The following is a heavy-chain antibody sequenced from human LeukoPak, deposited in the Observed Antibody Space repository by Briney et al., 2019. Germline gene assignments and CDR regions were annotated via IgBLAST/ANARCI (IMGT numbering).Heavy chain of an antibody. CDR3: ARGLRVRGPSLVASGY. J-gene: IGHJ4*02. CDR1: GGSFSGYY. CDR2: INHSGST. D-gene: IGHD3-10*01. V-gene: IGHV4-34*01. Sequence: PSETLSLTCAVYGGSFSGYYWSWIRQPPGKGLEWIGEINHSGSTNYNPSLKSRVTISVDTSKYQFSLKLSSVTAADTAVYYSARGLRVRGPSLVASGYWGQGTLVTVST.